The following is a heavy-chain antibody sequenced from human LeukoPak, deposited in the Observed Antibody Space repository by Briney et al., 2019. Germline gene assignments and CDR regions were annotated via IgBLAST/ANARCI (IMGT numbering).Heavy chain of an antibody. CDR2: IYTSGST. CDR3: AHHHSSSWHHYYYYYGMDV. D-gene: IGHD6-13*01. J-gene: IGHJ6*02. Sequence: SETLSLTCTVSGGSISSYYWSWIRQPAGKGLEWIGRIYTSGSTNYNPSLKSRVTMSVDTSKNQFSLKLSSVTAADTAVYYCAHHHSSSWHHYYYYYGMDVWGQGTTVTVSS. CDR1: GGSISSYY. V-gene: IGHV4-4*07.